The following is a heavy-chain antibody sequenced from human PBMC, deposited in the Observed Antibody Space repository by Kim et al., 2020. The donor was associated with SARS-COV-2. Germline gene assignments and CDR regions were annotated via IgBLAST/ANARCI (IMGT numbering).Heavy chain of an antibody. Sequence: GGSLRLSCAASGFTFSSYAMSWVRQAPGKGLEWVSAISGSGGSTYYADSVKGRFTISRDNSKNTLYLQMNSLRAEDTAVYYCAKDAVTGGYDFWSGYPIDYWGQGTLVTVSS. V-gene: IGHV3-23*01. J-gene: IGHJ4*02. D-gene: IGHD3-3*01. CDR3: AKDAVTGGYDFWSGYPIDY. CDR1: GFTFSSYA. CDR2: ISGSGGST.